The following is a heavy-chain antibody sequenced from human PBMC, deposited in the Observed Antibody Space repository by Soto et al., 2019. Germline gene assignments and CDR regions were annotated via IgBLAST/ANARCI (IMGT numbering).Heavy chain of an antibody. Sequence: QVQLVQSGAEVTKPGASVKVSCKDSGYTFTNSGIRLVLQAPGQGLEWMGWISTANGNTNYAQHIKGRVGMTTDTSMSTAYMELRSLRSDDTAVYYCARDPCSTILRVYSMAYDGMYVWGQGTTVTVSS. CDR3: ARDPCSTILRVYSMAYDGMYV. V-gene: IGHV1-18*01. CDR2: ISTANGNT. D-gene: IGHD3-3*01. J-gene: IGHJ6*02. CDR1: GYTFTNSG.